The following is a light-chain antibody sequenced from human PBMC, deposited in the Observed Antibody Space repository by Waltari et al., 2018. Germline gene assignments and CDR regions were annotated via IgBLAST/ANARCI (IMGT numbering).Light chain of an antibody. CDR1: NSEVGSYNY. J-gene: IGLJ2*01. CDR3: SSYAGNDLVI. CDR2: EVT. V-gene: IGLV2-14*01. Sequence: QSALTQPASVSGSPGQSITISCPGTNSEVGSYNYFPWYQQHPGKAPKLMIYEVTNRPSGLSNRFSGSKSGNTASLTITELQAEDEADYYCSSYAGNDLVIFGGGTKLTVL.